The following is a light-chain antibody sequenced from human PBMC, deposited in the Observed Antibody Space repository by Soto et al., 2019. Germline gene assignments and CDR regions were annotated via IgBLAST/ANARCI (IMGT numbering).Light chain of an antibody. Sequence: QTTPNPFTLSASVRDSVTITFRASQSVRSWLAWYQQKPGKAPKLLIYAASSLQSGVPSRFSGSGSGTDFTLTISSLQPEDFATYYCLQDYNYPWTFGQGTKVDIK. V-gene: IGKV1-6*01. J-gene: IGKJ1*01. CDR2: AAS. CDR3: LQDYNYPWT. CDR1: QSVRSW.